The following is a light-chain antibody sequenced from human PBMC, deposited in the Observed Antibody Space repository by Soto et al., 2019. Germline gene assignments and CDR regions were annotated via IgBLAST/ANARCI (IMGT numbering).Light chain of an antibody. Sequence: EIVLTQSPATLSLSPGERATLSCRASQSVGSYFAWYQQKPVQAPRLLIYDAFSRATGIPARFSGSGSGTDFTLTISSLEPEDFAVYFCQQRSSWPLTFGGGTMVEIK. V-gene: IGKV3-11*01. J-gene: IGKJ4*01. CDR3: QQRSSWPLT. CDR1: QSVGSY. CDR2: DAF.